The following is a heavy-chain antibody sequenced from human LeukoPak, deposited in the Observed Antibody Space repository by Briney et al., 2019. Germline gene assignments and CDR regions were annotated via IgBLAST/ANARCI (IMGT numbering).Heavy chain of an antibody. CDR1: AGSISRSSYY. CDR2: IYYSGST. V-gene: IGHV4-39*07. J-gene: IGHJ5*02. CDR3: ARRVGDPRRDNWFDP. Sequence: SETLSLTCTVSAGSISRSSYYWGWIRQPPGTRPEWIASIYYSGSTYYNPSLKSRVTISVDTSKNQFSLKLSSVTAADTAVYYCARRVGDPRRDNWFDPWGQGTLVTVSS. D-gene: IGHD4-17*01.